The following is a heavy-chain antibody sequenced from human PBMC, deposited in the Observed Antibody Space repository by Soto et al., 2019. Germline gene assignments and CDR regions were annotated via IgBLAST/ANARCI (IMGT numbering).Heavy chain of an antibody. Sequence: GGSLRLSCVASGFNLSHPWMTWVRQAAGKGLEWVGRIKSKTDGGTADYAAPVIGRATISRDDSKNTVYLQMNSLKTEDTAVYYCTTGIYYDILTGYHNVAYWGQGALVTVSS. V-gene: IGHV3-15*01. D-gene: IGHD3-9*01. CDR2: IKSKTDGGTA. CDR1: GFNLSHPW. J-gene: IGHJ4*02. CDR3: TTGIYYDILTGYHNVAY.